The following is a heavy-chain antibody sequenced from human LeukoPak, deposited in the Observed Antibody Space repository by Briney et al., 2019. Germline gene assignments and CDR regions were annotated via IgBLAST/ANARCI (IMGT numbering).Heavy chain of an antibody. Sequence: PSETLSLSCTVSGDSISSYYWSWIRQPPGKGLEWIGYIYYSGSTNYNPSLKSRATISVDTSKTQFSLKLSSVTAADTAVYYCARDGYIYGTDDWGQGTPVTVSS. CDR2: IYYSGST. CDR1: GDSISSYY. D-gene: IGHD5-18*01. V-gene: IGHV4-59*01. J-gene: IGHJ4*02. CDR3: ARDGYIYGTDD.